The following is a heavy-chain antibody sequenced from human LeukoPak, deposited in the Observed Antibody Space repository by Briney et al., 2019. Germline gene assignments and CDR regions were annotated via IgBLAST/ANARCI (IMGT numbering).Heavy chain of an antibody. CDR3: ARDSGTTGEVKFDP. CDR1: AYSISSGYY. Sequence: KASETLSLTCTVSAYSISSGYYWGWIRQPPGKGLECIGTIYHSGSTYYNPSLKSRVTISVDTSKNQFSLKLSSVTAADTAVYYCARDSGTTGEVKFDPWGQGTLVTVSS. V-gene: IGHV4-38-2*02. D-gene: IGHD3-10*01. CDR2: IYHSGST. J-gene: IGHJ5*02.